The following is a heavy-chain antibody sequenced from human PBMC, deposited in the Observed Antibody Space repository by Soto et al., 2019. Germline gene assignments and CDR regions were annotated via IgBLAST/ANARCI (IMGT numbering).Heavy chain of an antibody. V-gene: IGHV3-30*18. D-gene: IGHD3-9*01. CDR2: ISYDGSNK. Sequence: GGSLRLSCAASGFTFSSYGMHWVRQAPGKGLEWVAVISYDGSNKYYADSVKGRFTISRDNSKNTLYLQMNSLRAEDTAVYYCAKDKDYDILTWPYYWGQGTLVTVSS. CDR1: GFTFSSYG. CDR3: AKDKDYDILTWPYY. J-gene: IGHJ4*02.